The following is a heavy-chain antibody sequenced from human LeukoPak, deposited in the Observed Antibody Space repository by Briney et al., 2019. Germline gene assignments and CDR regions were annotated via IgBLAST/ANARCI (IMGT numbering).Heavy chain of an antibody. CDR3: ASDHPYSSSSGEYYFDY. J-gene: IGHJ4*02. V-gene: IGHV3-21*01. CDR2: ISSSSSYI. D-gene: IGHD6-6*01. CDR1: GFTFSSYS. Sequence: GGSLRLSCAASGFTFSSYSMNWVRQAPGKGLEWVSSISSSSSYIYYADSVKGRFTISRDNAKNSLYLQMNSLRAEDTAVYYCASDHPYSSSSGEYYFDYWGQGTLVTVSS.